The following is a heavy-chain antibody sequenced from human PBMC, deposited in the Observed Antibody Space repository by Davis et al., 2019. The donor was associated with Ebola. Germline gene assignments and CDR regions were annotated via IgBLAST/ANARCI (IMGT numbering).Heavy chain of an antibody. V-gene: IGHV4-59*08. J-gene: IGHJ6*02. Sequence: SETLSLTCIVSGGSINSHYWSWIRQPPGKGLEWIAYITYSGSTNYNPSLKSRVTISLDTSKNQFSLKLSSVTAADTAVYYCARQLIAARRAYYYYYGMDVWGQGTTVTVSS. CDR1: GGSINSHY. CDR3: ARQLIAARRAYYYYYGMDV. CDR2: ITYSGST. D-gene: IGHD6-6*01.